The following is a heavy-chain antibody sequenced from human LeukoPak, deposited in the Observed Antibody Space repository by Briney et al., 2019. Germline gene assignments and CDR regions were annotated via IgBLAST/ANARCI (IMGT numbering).Heavy chain of an antibody. CDR3: ARGDYYYDSSGYYYGYFQH. CDR2: IHPSGST. D-gene: IGHD3-22*01. CDR1: GGSMSNNNW. J-gene: IGHJ1*01. V-gene: IGHV4-4*02. Sequence: PSGTLSLICAVSGGSMSNNNWWSWVRQPPGKGLEWIGQIHPSGSTNYNPSLKSRVTMSVDKSKTQFSLKLTSVTAADTAVYYCARGDYYYDSSGYYYGYFQHWGQGTLVTVSS.